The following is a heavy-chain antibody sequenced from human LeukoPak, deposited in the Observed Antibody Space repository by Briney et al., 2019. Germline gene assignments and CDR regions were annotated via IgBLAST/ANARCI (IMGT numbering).Heavy chain of an antibody. CDR3: ARATGIVAAGLDY. Sequence: PSQTLSLSRAVSGGSISSGGYSWSWIRQSPGKGLEWIGYIYHSGSTYYNPSLKRRVTISEDRSKNQFSLKLSSVTAADTAVYYCARATGIVAAGLDYWGQGTLVTVSS. CDR1: GGSISSGGYS. J-gene: IGHJ4*02. CDR2: IYHSGST. D-gene: IGHD6-13*01. V-gene: IGHV4-30-2*06.